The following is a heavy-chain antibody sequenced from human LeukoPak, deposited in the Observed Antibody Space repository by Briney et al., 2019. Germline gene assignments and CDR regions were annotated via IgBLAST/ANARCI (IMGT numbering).Heavy chain of an antibody. CDR3: VRTQPKGDIDY. Sequence: SVKVSCKSSGYTFINYDINWIRQATWQGLEWLGWMSANSGNTGYAEKFQGRVTMTRTTSISTAFMELSRLTFEAAAVYYCVRTQPKGDIDYWGQGTLVTVSS. V-gene: IGHV1-8*01. CDR2: MSANSGNT. CDR1: GYTFINYD. D-gene: IGHD2-21*02. J-gene: IGHJ4*02.